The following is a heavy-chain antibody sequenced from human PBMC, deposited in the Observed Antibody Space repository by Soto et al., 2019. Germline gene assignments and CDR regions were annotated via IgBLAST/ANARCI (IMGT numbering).Heavy chain of an antibody. D-gene: IGHD3-3*01. CDR2: INHSGST. Sequence: SETLSLTCAVYGGSFSGYYWSWIRQPPGKGLEWIGEINHSGSTNYNPSLKSRVTISVDTSKNQFSLKLSSVTAADTAVYYCAISYYDFWSGYYNGNWFDPWGQGTLVTVSS. CDR1: GGSFSGYY. V-gene: IGHV4-34*01. J-gene: IGHJ5*02. CDR3: AISYYDFWSGYYNGNWFDP.